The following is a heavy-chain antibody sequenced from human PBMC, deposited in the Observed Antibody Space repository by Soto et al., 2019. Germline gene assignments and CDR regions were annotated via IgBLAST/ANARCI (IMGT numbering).Heavy chain of an antibody. CDR3: ARGHYRYAMDV. CDR1: VGSISTGGYS. CDR2: IYHSGST. V-gene: IGHV4-30-2*01. J-gene: IGHJ6*02. Sequence: TLSLTFYVSVGSISTGGYSWNWIRQPPGKGLEWVGYIYHSGSTYDNPSLKSRVTMSVNRSKNQFSLNLTSVTAADTAVYFCARGHYRYAMDVWGQGTTVTVSS.